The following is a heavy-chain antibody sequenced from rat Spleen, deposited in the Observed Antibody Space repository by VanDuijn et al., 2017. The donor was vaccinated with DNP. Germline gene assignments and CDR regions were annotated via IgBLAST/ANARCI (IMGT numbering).Heavy chain of an antibody. CDR3: TTDNSGLNWFAF. V-gene: IGHV5S10*01. J-gene: IGHJ3*01. Sequence: EVQLVESGGGLVQPGRSLKLSCAASGFIFSDYYMAWVRQAPTKGLEWVATIIYDGSRTYYRDSVKGRFTISRDDAKSSLYLQMNSLKSEDTATYYCTTDNSGLNWFAFWGQGTLVTVSS. CDR2: IIYDGSRT. CDR1: GFIFSDYY. D-gene: IGHD4-3*01.